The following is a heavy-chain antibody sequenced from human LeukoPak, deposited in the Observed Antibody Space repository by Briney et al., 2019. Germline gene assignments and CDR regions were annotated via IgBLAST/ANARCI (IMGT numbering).Heavy chain of an antibody. V-gene: IGHV4-59*12. D-gene: IGHD1-26*01. J-gene: IGHJ4*02. Sequence: SETLSLTCTVSGGSISSYYWSWIRQPPGKGLEWIGYIYYSGSTNYNPSLKSRVTISVDTSKNQFSLKLSSVTAADTAVYYCARARSGNVDYWGQGTLVTVSS. CDR1: GGSISSYY. CDR2: IYYSGST. CDR3: ARARSGNVDY.